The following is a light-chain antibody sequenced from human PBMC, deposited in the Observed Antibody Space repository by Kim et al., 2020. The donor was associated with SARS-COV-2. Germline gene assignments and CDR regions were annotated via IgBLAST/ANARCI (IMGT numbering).Light chain of an antibody. CDR1: QDISNY. J-gene: IGKJ3*01. Sequence: SSLSASVGDRVTITCQASQDISNYLNWYQQKPGKAPKLLIYDASNLETGVPSRFSGSGSGTDFTFTISSLQPEDIATYYCQHRWTFGPGTKVDIK. CDR2: DAS. CDR3: QHRWT. V-gene: IGKV1-33*01.